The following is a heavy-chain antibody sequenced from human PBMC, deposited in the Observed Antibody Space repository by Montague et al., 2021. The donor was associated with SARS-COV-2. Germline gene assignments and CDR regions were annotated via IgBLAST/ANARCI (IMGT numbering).Heavy chain of an antibody. CDR2: ISHDGGTT. V-gene: IGHV3-64*02. CDR1: GFTFSTYA. Sequence: SLRLSCAVSGFTFSTYAMHWVRQAPGKGLEYVSAISHDGGTTYYADSVKGRFTISRDNSKNTLYLQMGSLRAEDMAVYYCARVTQWLGNYFDHWGQGTLGTVSS. CDR3: ARVTQWLGNYFDH. D-gene: IGHD6-19*01. J-gene: IGHJ4*02.